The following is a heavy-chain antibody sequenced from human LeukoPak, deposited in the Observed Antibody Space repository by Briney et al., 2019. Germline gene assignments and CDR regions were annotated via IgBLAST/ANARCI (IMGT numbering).Heavy chain of an antibody. CDR2: ISTDRYTT. V-gene: IGHV3-74*01. CDR1: GLAFSAYK. CDR3: VVGGSPGY. Sequence: GGSLRLSCAASGLAFSAYKMHWVRQAPRKGLVWVSRISTDRYTTDYADFVQGRFTASRDNTKNTWSLEMNSLRAEDTAVYYCVVGGSPGYWGQGTLVTVSS. D-gene: IGHD2-15*01. J-gene: IGHJ4*02.